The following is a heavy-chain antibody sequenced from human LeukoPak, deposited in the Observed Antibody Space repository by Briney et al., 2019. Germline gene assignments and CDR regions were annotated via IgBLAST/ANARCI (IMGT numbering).Heavy chain of an antibody. CDR3: ARGVGY. CDR2: IYTSGST. CDR1: GGSISSGSYY. Sequence: SQTLSLTCTGSGGSISSGSYYWSWIRQPAGKGLEWIGRIYTSGSTNYNPSLKSRVTISVDTSKNQFSLKLSSVTAADTAVYYCARGVGYWGQGTLVTVSS. V-gene: IGHV4-61*02. J-gene: IGHJ4*02.